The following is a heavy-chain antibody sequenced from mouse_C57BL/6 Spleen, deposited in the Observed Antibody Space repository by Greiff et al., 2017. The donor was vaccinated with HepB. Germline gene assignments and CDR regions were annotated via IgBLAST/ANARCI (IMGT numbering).Heavy chain of an antibody. CDR1: GFTFSDYG. V-gene: IGHV5-17*01. Sequence: EVQRVESGGGLVKPGGSLKLSCAASGFTFSDYGMHWVRQAPEKGLEWVAYISSGSSTIYYADTVKGRFTISRDNAKNTLFLQMTRLRSEDTAMYYCARGGRNYAMDYWGQGTSVTVSS. J-gene: IGHJ4*01. D-gene: IGHD3-3*01. CDR2: ISSGSSTI. CDR3: ARGGRNYAMDY.